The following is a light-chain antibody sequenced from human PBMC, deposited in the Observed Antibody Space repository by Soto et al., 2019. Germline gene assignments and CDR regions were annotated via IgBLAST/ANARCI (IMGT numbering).Light chain of an antibody. CDR1: TRDVGGYNY. CDR2: DVS. J-gene: IGLJ1*01. Sequence: QSVLTHPSSLSGSPGAKLIFSLPRKTRDVGGYNYVSWYQQHPGKAPKLMIYDVSNRPSGVSNRFSGSKSGNTASLTISGLQAEDEADYYCSSYTSSSPYVFGTGTKVTVL. V-gene: IGLV2-14*01. CDR3: SSYTSSSPYV.